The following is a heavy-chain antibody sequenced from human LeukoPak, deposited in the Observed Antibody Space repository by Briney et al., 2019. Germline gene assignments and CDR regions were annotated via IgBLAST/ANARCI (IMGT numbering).Heavy chain of an antibody. CDR3: ARDLGIWEKAGATTRGDDAFDI. CDR2: ISDYNGNT. Sequence: GVSVKVSCKDSGYSFTSYGFSWLGQAPRRGLEWMGWISDYNGNTNYAQKPQDRVNMNTDTSTSTAYMELRSLRSDDTAVYYCARDLGIWEKAGATTRGDDAFDIWGQGTMGTVSS. D-gene: IGHD1-26*01. V-gene: IGHV1-18*01. J-gene: IGHJ3*02. CDR1: GYSFTSYG.